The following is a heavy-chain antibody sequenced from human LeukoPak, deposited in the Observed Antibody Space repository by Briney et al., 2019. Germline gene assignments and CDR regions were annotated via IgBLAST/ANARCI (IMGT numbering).Heavy chain of an antibody. Sequence: PGGSLRLSCAASGFTFGNCAMHWVRQAPGKGLEWVSGLSWNSGSINYADSVKGRFTISRDNAKNSLYLQMNRLRTEDTALYYCAKGAYSSSWANWFDPWGQGTLVTVSS. D-gene: IGHD6-13*01. CDR2: LSWNSGSI. CDR1: GFTFGNCA. V-gene: IGHV3-9*01. CDR3: AKGAYSSSWANWFDP. J-gene: IGHJ5*02.